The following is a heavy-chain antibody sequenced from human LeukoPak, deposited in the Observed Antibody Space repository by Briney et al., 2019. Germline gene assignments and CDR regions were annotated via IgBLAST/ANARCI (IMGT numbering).Heavy chain of an antibody. Sequence: PGGSLRLSCAASGFTFSDYYMSWIRQAPGKGLEWVSYISSSGSTIYYADSVKGRFTISRDNAKNSLYLQMNSLRAADTAVYYCARDSCSSTSCRKKFDNWGQGTLVTVSS. CDR2: ISSSGSTI. D-gene: IGHD2-2*01. V-gene: IGHV3-11*01. J-gene: IGHJ4*02. CDR1: GFTFSDYY. CDR3: ARDSCSSTSCRKKFDN.